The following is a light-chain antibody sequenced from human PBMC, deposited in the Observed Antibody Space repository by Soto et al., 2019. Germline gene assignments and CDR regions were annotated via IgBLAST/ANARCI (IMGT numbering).Light chain of an antibody. CDR2: EAS. Sequence: ELVLTQSPATLSLSPGERATFSCRASQGVCSYIARYQQKPGQAPRLLIYEASISATAIPVRFSVSGSGTDFTLTISSLEPEDFAVYYCQQRARWPWTFGQGTKVDIK. CDR1: QGVCSY. CDR3: QQRARWPWT. J-gene: IGKJ1*01. V-gene: IGKV3-11*01.